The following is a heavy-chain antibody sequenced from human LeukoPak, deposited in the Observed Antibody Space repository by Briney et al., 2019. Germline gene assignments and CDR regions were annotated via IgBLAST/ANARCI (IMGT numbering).Heavy chain of an antibody. CDR2: IIPIFGTA. D-gene: IGHD2-2*02. CDR3: ARYTSVLGWFDP. Sequence: GASVKVSCKASGGTFSSYAISWVRQAPGQGLEWMGGIIPIFGTANYAQKFQGRVTITADESTSTAYMELSSLRSEDTAVYYCARYTSVLGWFDPWGQGTLVTVSS. J-gene: IGHJ5*02. CDR1: GGTFSSYA. V-gene: IGHV1-69*13.